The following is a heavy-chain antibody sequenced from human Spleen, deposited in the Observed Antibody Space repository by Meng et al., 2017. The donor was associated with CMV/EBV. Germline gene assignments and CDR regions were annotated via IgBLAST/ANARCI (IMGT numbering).Heavy chain of an antibody. CDR3: ARMSIAVDYGMDV. V-gene: IGHV2-70D*14. CDR1: GFSLSSSGMR. J-gene: IGHJ6*02. Sequence: SGPTLAKPTQTLTLTCSISGFSLSSSGMRVNWIRQPPGKALEWLARIDWDDEKFYNTSLKTRLTISKDTSNNQVVLIMTNMDTVDTATYYCARMSIAVDYGMDVWGQGTTVTVSS. CDR2: IDWDDEK. D-gene: IGHD6-6*01.